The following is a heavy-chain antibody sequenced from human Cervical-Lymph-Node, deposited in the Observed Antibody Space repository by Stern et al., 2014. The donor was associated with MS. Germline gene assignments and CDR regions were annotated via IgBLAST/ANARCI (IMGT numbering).Heavy chain of an antibody. CDR2: IYPGDSET. J-gene: IGHJ4*02. V-gene: IGHV5-51*01. Sequence: VQLVESGAELIRPGESLKISCKGSGFKFSIYWIAWVRQMPGKGLEWMGIIYPGDSETRYTPSFKGQVTMSADKSTSTAYLHWSSLNASDTAMYFCARQTTAWASDVWGQGTLVTVSS. D-gene: IGHD1-14*01. CDR1: GFKFSIYW. CDR3: ARQTTAWASDV.